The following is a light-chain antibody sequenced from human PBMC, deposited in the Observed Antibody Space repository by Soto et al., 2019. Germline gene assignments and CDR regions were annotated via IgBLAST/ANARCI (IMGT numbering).Light chain of an antibody. CDR2: GAS. CDR1: QSVHSR. CDR3: QQYINWPRT. V-gene: IGKV3D-15*01. J-gene: IGKJ1*01. Sequence: EIVMTQSPAALSVSPGDAATLSCRASQSVHSRLAWYQQKPGQAPRLLIYGASTRATGIPARFIGSGSGTEFTLTISSLQSEDFAVYYCQQYINWPRTFGQGTKVDIK.